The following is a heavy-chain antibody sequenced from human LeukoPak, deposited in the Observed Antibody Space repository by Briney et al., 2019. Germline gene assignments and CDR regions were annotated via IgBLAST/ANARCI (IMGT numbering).Heavy chain of an antibody. CDR3: ARRYYEGSACLDY. Sequence: LGESLKISFKASGYSFANYWIGWVRQMPGKGLEWIGIIYPGDSDSRYSPSLQGQVTISADKSITTAYLEWSSLKASDTAIYYCARRYYEGSACLDYWGQGTLVTVSS. V-gene: IGHV5-51*01. CDR1: GYSFANYW. D-gene: IGHD3-22*01. J-gene: IGHJ4*02. CDR2: IYPGDSDS.